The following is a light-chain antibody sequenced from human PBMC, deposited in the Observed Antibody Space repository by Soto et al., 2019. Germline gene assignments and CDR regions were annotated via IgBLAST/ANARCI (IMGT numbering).Light chain of an antibody. Sequence: EIVLAQSPGTLSLSLGEKATLSFMAIQSVSSSYLAWYQQKPGQAPRLLIYGASSRATGIPDRFSGSGSGTDFTLTISRLEPEDFAVYYCQQYGSSPLTLGGGTKVDIK. V-gene: IGKV3-20*01. J-gene: IGKJ4*01. CDR3: QQYGSSPLT. CDR1: QSVSSSY. CDR2: GAS.